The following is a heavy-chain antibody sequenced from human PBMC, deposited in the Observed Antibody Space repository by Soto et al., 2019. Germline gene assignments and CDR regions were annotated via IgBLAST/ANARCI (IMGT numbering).Heavy chain of an antibody. V-gene: IGHV4-39*01. CDR3: ASSRPLGPIRQSYYGMDV. D-gene: IGHD1-26*01. J-gene: IGHJ6*02. CDR2: IYYSGST. CDR1: GGSISSSSYY. Sequence: SETLSLTRTVSGGSISSSSYYWGWIRQPPGKGLEWIGSIYYSGSTYYNPSLKSRVTITGDPSQSQFALMLSSVPAAGTAPYYCASSRPLGPIRQSYYGMDVRGQGNTITV.